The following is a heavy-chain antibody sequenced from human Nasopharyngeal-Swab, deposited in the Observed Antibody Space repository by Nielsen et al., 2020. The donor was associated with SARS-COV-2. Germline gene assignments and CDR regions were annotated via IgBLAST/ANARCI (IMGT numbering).Heavy chain of an antibody. CDR1: GYSFTSYW. Sequence: GESLKISCKGSGYSFTSYWIGWVRQMPGKGLEWMGIIYPGDSDTRYSPSFQGQVTISADKSISTAYLQWSSLKASDTAMYYCAGHWQYCSSTSCYRRGWFDPWGQGTLVTVSS. V-gene: IGHV5-51*01. J-gene: IGHJ5*02. D-gene: IGHD2-2*01. CDR2: IYPGDSDT. CDR3: AGHWQYCSSTSCYRRGWFDP.